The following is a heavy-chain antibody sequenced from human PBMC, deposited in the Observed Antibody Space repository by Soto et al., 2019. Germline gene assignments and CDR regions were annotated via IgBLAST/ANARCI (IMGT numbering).Heavy chain of an antibody. CDR3: AKGSDVVVVAASY. CDR2: ISGSGGST. Sequence: EVQLLESGGGLVQPGGSLRLSCAASGFTISSYAMSGVRQAPGKGLEWVSAISGSGGSTYYADSVKGRFTISRDNSKNTLYLQMNSLRAEDTAVYYCAKGSDVVVVAASYWGQGTLVTVSS. J-gene: IGHJ4*02. D-gene: IGHD2-15*01. CDR1: GFTISSYA. V-gene: IGHV3-23*01.